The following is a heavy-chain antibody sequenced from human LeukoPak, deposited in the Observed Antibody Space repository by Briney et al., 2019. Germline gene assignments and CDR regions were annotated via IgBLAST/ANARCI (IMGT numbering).Heavy chain of an antibody. J-gene: IGHJ4*02. CDR3: ARQYFYDSRGYWGY. V-gene: IGHV3-7*01. D-gene: IGHD3-22*01. CDR1: GFTFSNYY. CDR2: IKPDGSQT. Sequence: GGSLRLSCVASGFTFSNYYMTWVRQAPGKGLEWVAGIKPDGSQTYFMDSVKGRFTISRDNARNSLSLQMNSLRAEDTAVYYCARQYFYDSRGYWGYWGQGTLVTVSS.